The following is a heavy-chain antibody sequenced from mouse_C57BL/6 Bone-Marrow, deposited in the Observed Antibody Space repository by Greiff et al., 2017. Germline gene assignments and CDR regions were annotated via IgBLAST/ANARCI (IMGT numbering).Heavy chain of an antibody. V-gene: IGHV1-81*01. CDR1: GYTFTSYG. CDR2: IYPRSGNT. J-gene: IGHJ4*01. D-gene: IGHD1-1*02. CDR3: ASMVLWAMDY. Sequence: VKLVESGAELARPGASVKLSCKASGYTFTSYGISWVKQRTGQGLEWIGEIYPRSGNTYYNEKFKGKATLTADKSSSTAYMELRSLTSEDSAVYFCASMVLWAMDYWGQGTSVTVSA.